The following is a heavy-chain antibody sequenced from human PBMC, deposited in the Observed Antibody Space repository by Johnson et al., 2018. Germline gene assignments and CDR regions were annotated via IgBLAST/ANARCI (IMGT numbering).Heavy chain of an antibody. D-gene: IGHD2-8*01. V-gene: IGHV4-34*01. J-gene: IGHJ1*01. Sequence: QVQLQQWGAGLLKPSETLSLTCAVYGGSFSGYYWSWIRQPPGKGLEWIGEINHSGSTNYNPSLKSRVTISVDTAKNQFSLKLSAVTAADTAVYYWARVGGYCTKGGCYHPKKAEYFQHWGQGTLVTVSS. CDR3: ARVGGYCTKGGCYHPKKAEYFQH. CDR2: INHSGST. CDR1: GGSFSGYY.